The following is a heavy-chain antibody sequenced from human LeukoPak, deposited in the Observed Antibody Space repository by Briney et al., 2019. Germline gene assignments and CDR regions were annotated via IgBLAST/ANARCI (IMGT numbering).Heavy chain of an antibody. CDR3: ATKGTTGYSSGQDWFDP. J-gene: IGHJ5*02. D-gene: IGHD6-19*01. CDR2: IDHSGGS. V-gene: IGHV4-38-2*02. CDR1: GYSISNGYY. Sequence: SETLSLTCTVSGYSISNGYYWGWIRQPPGKGLEWIGSIDHSGGSYYNPSLKSRVTISVDTSKNQFSLKLSSVTAADTAVYYCATKGTTGYSSGQDWFDPWGQGTLVTVSS.